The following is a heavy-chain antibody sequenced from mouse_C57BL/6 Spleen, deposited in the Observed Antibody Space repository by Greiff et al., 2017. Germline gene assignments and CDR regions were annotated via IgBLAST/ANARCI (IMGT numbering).Heavy chain of an antibody. D-gene: IGHD2-1*01. V-gene: IGHV5-17*01. Sequence: DVMLVESGGGLVKPGGSLKLSCAASGFTFSDYGMHWVRQAPEKGLEWVAYISSGSSTIYYADTVKGRFTISRDNAKNTLFLQMTSLRSEDTAMYYCASDYGNYVLYYYAMDYWGQGTSVTVSS. CDR1: GFTFSDYG. CDR2: ISSGSSTI. J-gene: IGHJ4*01. CDR3: ASDYGNYVLYYYAMDY.